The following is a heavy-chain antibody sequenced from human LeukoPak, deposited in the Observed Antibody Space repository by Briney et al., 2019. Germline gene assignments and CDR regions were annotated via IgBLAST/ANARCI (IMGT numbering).Heavy chain of an antibody. V-gene: IGHV1-69*06. D-gene: IGHD3-9*01. CDR2: IIPIFGTA. CDR1: GGTFTSYA. J-gene: IGHJ3*02. CDR3: ARNSPFNYDILTGPLGDERAAFDI. Sequence: SVKVSCKASGGTFTSYAISWVRQPPGQGLEWMGVIIPIFGTANYSQKFQGRVTITSDKSTNTTYLELKSRRSDDTAVYYCARNSPFNYDILTGPLGDERAAFDIWGQGTMVTVSS.